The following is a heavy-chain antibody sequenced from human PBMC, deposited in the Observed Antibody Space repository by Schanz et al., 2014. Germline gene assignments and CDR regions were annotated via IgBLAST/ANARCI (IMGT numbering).Heavy chain of an antibody. V-gene: IGHV3-53*01. CDR2: MYINSGST. Sequence: EVQLVESGGGLIQPGGSLRLSCAVSGFTVNTNYMSWVRQAPGKGLEWISSMYINSGSTQYADSVKGRFIISRDSSKNTLYLQMNSLRAEDTAVYYCAKGQLLSYYFDYWGQGTLVTVSS. CDR3: AKGQLLSYYFDY. CDR1: GFTVNTNY. D-gene: IGHD2-21*01. J-gene: IGHJ4*02.